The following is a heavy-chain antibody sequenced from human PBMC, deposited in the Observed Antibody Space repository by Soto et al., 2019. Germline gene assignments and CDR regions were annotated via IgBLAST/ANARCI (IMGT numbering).Heavy chain of an antibody. CDR1: GGTFSSYA. D-gene: IGHD5-18*01. J-gene: IGHJ6*02. CDR3: ARFFTVDTAMVRPNKLELQAPNYYYDGMDV. V-gene: IGHV1-69*01. Sequence: QVQQVQSGAEVKKPGSSVKVSCKASGGTFSSYAISWVRQAPGQGLEWMGGIIPIFGTANYAQKFQGRVTITADESTSQAYMELGSLRPEATGVYCCARFFTVDTAMVRPNKLELQAPNYYYDGMDVWGQGTTVTLS. CDR2: IIPIFGTA.